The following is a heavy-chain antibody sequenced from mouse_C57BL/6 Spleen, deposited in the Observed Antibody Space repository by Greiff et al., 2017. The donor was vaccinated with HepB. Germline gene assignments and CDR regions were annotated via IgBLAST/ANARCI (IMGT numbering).Heavy chain of an antibody. J-gene: IGHJ1*03. V-gene: IGHV1-22*01. CDR1: GYTFTDYN. D-gene: IGHD2-1*01. CDR3: ARDRYGNYWGYFYV. Sequence: EVQLQQSGPELVKPGASVKMSCKASGYTFTDYNMHWVKQSHGKSLEWIGYINPNNGGTSYNQKFKGKATLTVKKSSSTAYMELRSLTSEDSAVYYCARDRYGNYWGYFYVWGTRTTVTVSS. CDR2: INPNNGGT.